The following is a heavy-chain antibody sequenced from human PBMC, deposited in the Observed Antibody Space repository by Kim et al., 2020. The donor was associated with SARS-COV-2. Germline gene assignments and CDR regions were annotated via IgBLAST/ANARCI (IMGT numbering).Heavy chain of an antibody. J-gene: IGHJ3*02. Sequence: ASVKVSCKASGYTFTSYDINWVRQATGQGLEWMGWMNPNSGNTGYAQKFQGRVTMTRNTSISTAYMELSSLRSEDTAVYYCASRPGGRRRSPSYRASRSDAFDIWGQGTMVTVSS. V-gene: IGHV1-8*01. CDR3: ASRPGGRRRSPSYRASRSDAFDI. CDR1: GYTFTSYD. CDR2: MNPNSGNT. D-gene: IGHD3-16*02.